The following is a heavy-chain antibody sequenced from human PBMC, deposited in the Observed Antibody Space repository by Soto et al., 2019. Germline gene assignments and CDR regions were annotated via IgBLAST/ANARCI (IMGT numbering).Heavy chain of an antibody. CDR2: ISGSGGTT. J-gene: IGHJ4*02. D-gene: IGHD5-18*01. CDR1: GFTFSSYA. Sequence: GGSLRLSCAASGFTFSSYAMSWVRQAPGKGLECVSTISGSGGTTYYADSVKGRFTISRDNSKNTLYLQMNSLRAEDTAVYYCAKLKRYNYGIDYWGQGTLVTVSS. V-gene: IGHV3-23*01. CDR3: AKLKRYNYGIDY.